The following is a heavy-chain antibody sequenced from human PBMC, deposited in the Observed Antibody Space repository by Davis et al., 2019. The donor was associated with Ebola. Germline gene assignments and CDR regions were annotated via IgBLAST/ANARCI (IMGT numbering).Heavy chain of an antibody. CDR2: ISYDGSNK. CDR3: AKDPVPAAIYYYMDV. Sequence: PGGSLRLSCAASGFTFSSYGMHWVRQAPGKGLEWVAVISYDGSNKYYADSVKGRFTISRDNSKNTLYLQMNSLRAEDTAVYYCAKDPVPAAIYYYMDVWGKGTTVTVSS. D-gene: IGHD2-2*01. J-gene: IGHJ6*03. V-gene: IGHV3-30*18. CDR1: GFTFSSYG.